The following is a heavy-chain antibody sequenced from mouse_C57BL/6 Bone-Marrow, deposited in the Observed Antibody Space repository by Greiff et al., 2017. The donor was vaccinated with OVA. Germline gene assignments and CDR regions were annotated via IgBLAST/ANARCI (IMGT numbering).Heavy chain of an antibody. CDR2: IHPNSGST. V-gene: IGHV1-64*01. D-gene: IGHD1-1*01. J-gene: IGHJ2*01. Sequence: VQLQQPGAELVKPGASVKLSCKASGYTFTSYWMHWVKQRPGQGLEWIGMIHPNSGSTNYNEKFKSKATLTVDKSSSTAYMQLSSLTSEDSAVYYWALWGVTTVVPYWGQGTTLTVSS. CDR1: GYTFTSYW. CDR3: ALWGVTTVVPY.